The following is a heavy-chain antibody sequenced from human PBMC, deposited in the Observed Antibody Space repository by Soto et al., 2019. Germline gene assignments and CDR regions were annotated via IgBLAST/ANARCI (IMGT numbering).Heavy chain of an antibody. CDR2: IDYSGNT. CDR1: GGSLSSGNYY. D-gene: IGHD2-2*01. J-gene: IGHJ4*02. Sequence: SETLSLTCTVSGGSLSSGNYYWSWIRQPPGRGLEWIGYIDYSGNTFYNPSLKSRLTISVDTSKNRFSLKLSSVTAADTAVYYCARYCSSTSCLNFDSWGRGTLVTVSS. CDR3: ARYCSSTSCLNFDS. V-gene: IGHV4-30-4*01.